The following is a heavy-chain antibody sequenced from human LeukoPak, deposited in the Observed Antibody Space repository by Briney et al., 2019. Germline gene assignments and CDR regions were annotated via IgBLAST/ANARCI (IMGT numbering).Heavy chain of an antibody. V-gene: IGHV3-7*02. D-gene: IGHD2-21*02. Sequence: PGGSLRLSCAASGFRFSAYWMSWVRQAPGKGLEWVANIKQDGSEKYYVDSVKGRFTISRDNAKNSLYLQMNSLRAEDTAVYHCMMSLTAHYYYGMDVWGQGTTVPVFS. CDR2: IKQDGSEK. CDR3: MMSLTAHYYYGMDV. CDR1: GFRFSAYW. J-gene: IGHJ6*02.